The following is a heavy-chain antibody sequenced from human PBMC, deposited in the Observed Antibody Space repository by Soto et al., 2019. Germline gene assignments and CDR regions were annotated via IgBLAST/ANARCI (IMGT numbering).Heavy chain of an antibody. D-gene: IGHD4-17*01. CDR3: AREAPSTVTIDY. CDR2: INHSGST. CDR1: GGSFSGYY. V-gene: IGHV4-34*01. Sequence: SETLSLTCAVYGGSFSGYYWSWIRQPPGKGLEWIGEINHSGSTNYNPSLKSRVTISVDTSKNQFSLRLRSVIAADTAVYYCAREAPSTVTIDYWGQGTLVTVSS. J-gene: IGHJ4*02.